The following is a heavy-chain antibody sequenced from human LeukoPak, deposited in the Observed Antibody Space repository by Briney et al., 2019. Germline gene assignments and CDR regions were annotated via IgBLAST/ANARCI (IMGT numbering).Heavy chain of an antibody. Sequence: SETLSLTCTVSGGSISSGGYYCSWIRQHPGKGLEWIGYIYYSGSTYYNPSLKSRVTISVDTSKNQFSLKLTSVTAADTAVYYCARGYYDLSSNWFDPWGQGTLVTVSS. D-gene: IGHD3-3*01. J-gene: IGHJ5*02. CDR1: GGSISSGGYY. CDR3: ARGYYDLSSNWFDP. V-gene: IGHV4-31*03. CDR2: IYYSGST.